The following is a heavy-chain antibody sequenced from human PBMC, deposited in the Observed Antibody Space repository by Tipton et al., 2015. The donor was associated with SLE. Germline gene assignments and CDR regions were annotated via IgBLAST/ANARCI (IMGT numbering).Heavy chain of an antibody. CDR2: INHSGTT. Sequence: TLSLTCAVYGGFFTGYYWSWIRQPPGKGLEWIGEINHSGTTNYNPSLKSRVTMSLDTSKNQFSLKLTSVTAADTAVYFCARGCSSTTCEPFDYFGLDVWGQGTLVTVSS. CDR1: GGFFTGYY. D-gene: IGHD2-2*01. J-gene: IGHJ6*02. CDR3: ARGCSSTTCEPFDYFGLDV. V-gene: IGHV4-34*01.